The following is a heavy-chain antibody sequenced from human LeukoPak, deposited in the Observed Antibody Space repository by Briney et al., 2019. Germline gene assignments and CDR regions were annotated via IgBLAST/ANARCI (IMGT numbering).Heavy chain of an antibody. Sequence: PGGSLRLSCAASGFTLSSNYISWVRQAPGKGLEWVSLIYSGGSTYYADSVKGRFSISRDNSKNTLFLQMNSLSAEDTAVYYCATDAHWGQGTLVTVSS. CDR2: IYSGGST. CDR3: ATDAH. CDR1: GFTLSSNY. J-gene: IGHJ4*02. V-gene: IGHV3-53*01.